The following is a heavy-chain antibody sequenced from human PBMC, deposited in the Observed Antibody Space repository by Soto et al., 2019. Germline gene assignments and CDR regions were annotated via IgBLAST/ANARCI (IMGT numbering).Heavy chain of an antibody. D-gene: IGHD3-3*01. CDR1: GFTFSTYG. Sequence: QVQLVESGGGLVQPGRSLKLSCAASGFTFSTYGMHWVRQSPGKGLEWVAVISYDGSNQYYRDSVRNSFTISRDNSRNTVYLQIKSKREEDTTVYYCAKDKGRFVKYYFNFGVDAWGRGTTVTVS. V-gene: IGHV3-30*18. CDR2: ISYDGSNQ. J-gene: IGHJ6*01. CDR3: AKDKGRFVKYYFNFGVDA.